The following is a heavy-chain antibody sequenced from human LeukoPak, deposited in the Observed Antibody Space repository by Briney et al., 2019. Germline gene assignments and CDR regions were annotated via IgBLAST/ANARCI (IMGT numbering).Heavy chain of an antibody. D-gene: IGHD3-22*01. V-gene: IGHV4-59*11. CDR3: ARLLDNDSSGHPDTFDM. J-gene: IGHJ3*02. Sequence: SETLSLTCTVSGGSINKHYGSWIRQPPGKGLEWIGFVYYSGITRYNPSLQSRITISVDTSNNHFSLKMTSVTAADTAVYYCARLLDNDSSGHPDTFDMWGQGTMVTVSA. CDR2: VYYSGIT. CDR1: GGSINKHY.